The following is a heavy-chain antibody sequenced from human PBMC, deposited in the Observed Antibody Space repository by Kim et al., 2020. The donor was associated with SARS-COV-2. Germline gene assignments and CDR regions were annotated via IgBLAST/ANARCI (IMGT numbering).Heavy chain of an antibody. J-gene: IGHJ4*02. V-gene: IGHV4-31*02. CDR3: ASLKSITIFGVVTEFDY. Sequence: LKGRVTISVDTSKNQFSLKLSSVTAADTAVYYCASLKSITIFGVVTEFDYWGQGTLVTVSS. D-gene: IGHD3-3*01.